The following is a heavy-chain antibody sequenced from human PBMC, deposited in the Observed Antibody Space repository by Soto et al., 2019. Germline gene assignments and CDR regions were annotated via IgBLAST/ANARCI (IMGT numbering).Heavy chain of an antibody. Sequence: PGGSLRLSCAASGFTFSTYAMTWVRQAPGKGLEWVSLISNSGDGTYYADSVKGRFTISRDNSQRTLNLQMNSLRAEDTAVYYCAKNGDFWSWGMDVWGQGTPVTVSS. CDR2: ISNSGDGT. CDR1: GFTFSTYA. V-gene: IGHV3-23*01. D-gene: IGHD3-3*01. J-gene: IGHJ6*02. CDR3: AKNGDFWSWGMDV.